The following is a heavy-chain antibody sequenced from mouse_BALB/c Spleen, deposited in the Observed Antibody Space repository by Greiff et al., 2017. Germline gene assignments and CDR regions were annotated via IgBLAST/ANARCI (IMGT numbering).Heavy chain of an antibody. CDR3: ERSRGITADFYAMDY. Sequence: QVQLQQPGAELVKPGASVKMSCKASGYTFTSYNMHWVKQTPGQGLEWIGAIYPGNGDTSYNQKFKGKATLTADKSSSTAYMQLSSLTSEDSAVYYCERSRGITADFYAMDYWGQGTSVTVSS. J-gene: IGHJ4*01. CDR2: IYPGNGDT. D-gene: IGHD1-2*01. V-gene: IGHV1-12*01. CDR1: GYTFTSYN.